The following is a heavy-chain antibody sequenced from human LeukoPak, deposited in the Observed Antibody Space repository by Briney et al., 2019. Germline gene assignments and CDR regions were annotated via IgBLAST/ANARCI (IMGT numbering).Heavy chain of an antibody. CDR3: ARAAAAGILRQFDY. CDR2: INHSGST. Sequence: PSETLSLTCTVSGGSISGYYWSWIRQPPGKGLEWIGEINHSGSTNYNPSLKSRVTISVDTSKNQFSLKLSSVTAADTAVYYCARAAAAGILRQFDYWGQGTLVTVSS. J-gene: IGHJ4*02. V-gene: IGHV4-34*01. CDR1: GGSISGYY. D-gene: IGHD6-13*01.